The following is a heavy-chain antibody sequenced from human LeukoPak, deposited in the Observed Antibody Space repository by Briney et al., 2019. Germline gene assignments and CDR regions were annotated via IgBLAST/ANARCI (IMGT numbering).Heavy chain of an antibody. Sequence: GGSLRLSCAASGFTFSSYWMHWVRQAPGKGLVWVSRINSDGSGTSYANSVKGRFTTSRDNAKNTLYLQMNSLRAEDTAVYYCARTYSGNSGLDYWGQGTLLTVSP. CDR1: GFTFSSYW. D-gene: IGHD4-23*01. V-gene: IGHV3-74*01. CDR3: ARTYSGNSGLDY. CDR2: INSDGSGT. J-gene: IGHJ4*02.